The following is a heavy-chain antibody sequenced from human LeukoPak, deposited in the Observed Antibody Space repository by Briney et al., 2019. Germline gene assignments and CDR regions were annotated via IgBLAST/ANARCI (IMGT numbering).Heavy chain of an antibody. D-gene: IGHD2-21*01. CDR1: GGSISSYY. CDR3: SEDLGGGSPYSFDP. J-gene: IGHJ5*02. V-gene: IGHV4-59*01. Sequence: SETLSLTCTVSGGSISSYYWSWIRQPPGKGLEWIGYIYYSGSTNYNPSLKSRVTISVDTSKNQFSLKLRSVTAADTAVYYCSEDLGGGSPYSFDPWGQGTLVTVSS. CDR2: IYYSGST.